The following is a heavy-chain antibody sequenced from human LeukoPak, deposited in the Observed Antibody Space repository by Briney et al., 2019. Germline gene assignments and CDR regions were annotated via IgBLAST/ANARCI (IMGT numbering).Heavy chain of an antibody. J-gene: IGHJ6*03. CDR3: AKHYTNSYYYYYMDV. V-gene: IGHV3-23*01. CDR1: GFTFISYA. CDR2: ISGGDGST. Sequence: GGSLRLSCAASGFTFISYAMSWVRQAPGKGLEWVSGISGGDGSTYYADSVKDRFTITRDNSKNTIYLQMNSLRAEDTAVYYCAKHYTNSYYYYYMDVWAKGPRSPSP. D-gene: IGHD3-3*01.